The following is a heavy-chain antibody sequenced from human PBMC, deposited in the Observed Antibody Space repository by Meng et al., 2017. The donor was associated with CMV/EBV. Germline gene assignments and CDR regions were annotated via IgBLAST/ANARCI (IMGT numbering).Heavy chain of an antibody. CDR1: GFTFSSYW. D-gene: IGHD6-19*01. CDR3: ARGYSSGWYGGRANDY. J-gene: IGHJ4*02. Sequence: GGSLRLSCAASGFTFSSYWMSWVRQAPGKGLEWVANIKQDGSQTYYVDSVKGRFTISRDNAKNSLYLQMNSLRAEDTAVYYCARGYSSGWYGGRANDYWGQGTLVTVSS. V-gene: IGHV3-7*01. CDR2: IKQDGSQT.